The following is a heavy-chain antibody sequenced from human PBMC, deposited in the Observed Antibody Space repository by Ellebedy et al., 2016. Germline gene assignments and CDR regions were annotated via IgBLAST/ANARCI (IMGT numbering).Heavy chain of an antibody. Sequence: GESLKISCAASGFTFSSYSMNWVRQAPGKGLEWVSSISSSSSYIYYADSVKGRFTISRDNAKNSLYLQMNSLRAEDTAVYYCASAGRGDAFDIWGQGTMVTVSS. CDR2: ISSSSSYI. D-gene: IGHD3-10*01. V-gene: IGHV3-21*01. CDR3: ASAGRGDAFDI. CDR1: GFTFSSYS. J-gene: IGHJ3*02.